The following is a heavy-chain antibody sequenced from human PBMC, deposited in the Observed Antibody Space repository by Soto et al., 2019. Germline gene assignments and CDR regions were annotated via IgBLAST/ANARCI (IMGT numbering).Heavy chain of an antibody. CDR1: GGTFSSYA. V-gene: IGHV1-69*05. D-gene: IGHD3-22*01. CDR2: IIPIFGST. CDR3: ARDTSYYYDSSGYHLDY. Sequence: GASVKVSCKASGGTFSSYAISWVRQAPGQGLEWMGGIIPIFGSTSYAQKFQGRVTMTRDTSTSTVYMELSSLRSEDTAVYYCARDTSYYYDSSGYHLDYWGQGTLVTVSS. J-gene: IGHJ4*02.